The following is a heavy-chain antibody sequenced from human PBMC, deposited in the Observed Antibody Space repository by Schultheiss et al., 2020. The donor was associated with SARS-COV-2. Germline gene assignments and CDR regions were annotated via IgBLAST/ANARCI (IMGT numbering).Heavy chain of an antibody. CDR2: IYTSGST. CDR3: ARDIDYYDSSGYYRDDAFDI. J-gene: IGHJ3*02. Sequence: SETLSLTCTVSGGSISSYYWSWIRQPAGKGLEWIGRIYTSGSTNYNPSLKSRVTMSVDTSKNQFSLKLSSVTAADTAVYYCARDIDYYDSSGYYRDDAFDIWGQGTMVTVSS. D-gene: IGHD3-22*01. CDR1: GGSISSYY. V-gene: IGHV4-4*07.